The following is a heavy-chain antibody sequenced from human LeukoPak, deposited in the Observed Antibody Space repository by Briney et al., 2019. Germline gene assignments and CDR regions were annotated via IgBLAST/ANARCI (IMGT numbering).Heavy chain of an antibody. J-gene: IGHJ5*02. CDR1: GDSISSGSYY. V-gene: IGHV4-61*02. CDR3: ARVVRGVVTSNWFDP. CDR2: IHTSGRT. D-gene: IGHD2-21*02. Sequence: PSQTLSLTCTVSGDSISSGSYYWSWIRQPAGKGLEWIGRIHTSGRTNYNPSLKSRVVISIDTSKNQFSLALTSVTPADTAVYYCARVVRGVVTSNWFDPWGQGTLVSVSS.